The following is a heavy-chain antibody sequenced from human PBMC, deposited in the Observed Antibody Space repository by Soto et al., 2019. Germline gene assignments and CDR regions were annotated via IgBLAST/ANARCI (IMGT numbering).Heavy chain of an antibody. D-gene: IGHD6-19*01. CDR1: GGSISSYY. J-gene: IGHJ5*02. V-gene: IGHV4-4*07. CDR3: GRDYLSGWYFWFDP. Sequence: PSETLSLTCIVSGGSISSYYWSWIRQPAGEGLEWIGRIYTSGSTNYNPSLKRRGTMSVGTSKKQFSLKLRCVTAADAAVLYCGRDYLSGWYFWFDPWGQGTLVPVS. CDR2: IYTSGST.